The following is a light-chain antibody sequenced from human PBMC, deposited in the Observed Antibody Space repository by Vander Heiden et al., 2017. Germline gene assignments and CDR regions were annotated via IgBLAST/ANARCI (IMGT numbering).Light chain of an antibody. CDR3: QQRSNWT. Sequence: EIVLTQSPATLSLSPGERATLSCRASQSVRSYLAWYQQKPGQAPRLLIYDASNRATGIPDRFSGSGSGTDFTLTISSLEPEDFAVYYCQQRSNWTFGQGTKVEIK. CDR1: QSVRSY. CDR2: DAS. J-gene: IGKJ1*01. V-gene: IGKV3-11*01.